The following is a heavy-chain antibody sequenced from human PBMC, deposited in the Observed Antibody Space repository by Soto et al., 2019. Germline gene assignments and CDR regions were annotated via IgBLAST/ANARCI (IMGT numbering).Heavy chain of an antibody. V-gene: IGHV3-7*03. D-gene: IGHD3-22*01. CDR3: AREPHYYDSSGYYPTHNWFDP. J-gene: IGHJ5*02. CDR1: GSTFSSYW. Sequence: GGSLRLSCAASGSTFSSYWMSWVRQAPGKGLEWVANIKQDGSEKYYVDSVKGRFTISRDNAKNSLYLQMNSLRAEDTAVYYCAREPHYYDSSGYYPTHNWFDPWGQGTLVTVSS. CDR2: IKQDGSEK.